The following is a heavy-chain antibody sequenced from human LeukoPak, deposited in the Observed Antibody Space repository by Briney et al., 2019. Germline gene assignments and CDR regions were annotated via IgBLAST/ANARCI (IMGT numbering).Heavy chain of an antibody. J-gene: IGHJ6*02. D-gene: IGHD2-2*01. Sequence: RTSETLSLTCTVSGGSISSYYWSWIRQPPGKGLEWIGYIYDSGSTNYNPSLKSRVTISVDTSKNQFSLKLSSVTAADTAVYYCARVGGTNYYYYYGMDVWGQGTTGTVS. CDR2: IYDSGST. CDR1: GGSISSYY. CDR3: ARVGGTNYYYYYGMDV. V-gene: IGHV4-59*01.